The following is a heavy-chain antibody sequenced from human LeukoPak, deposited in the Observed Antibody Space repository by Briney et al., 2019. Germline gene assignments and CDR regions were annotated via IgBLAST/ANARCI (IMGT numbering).Heavy chain of an antibody. D-gene: IGHD3-3*01. CDR2: MNPNSGNT. CDR3: ARGLEGFLASGDYYYYGMDV. J-gene: IGHJ6*02. CDR1: GYTFTSYD. V-gene: IGHV1-8*01. Sequence: GASVKVSCKASGYTFTSYDINWVRQATGQGLEWMGLMNPNSGNTGYAQKFQGRVTMTRNTSISTAYMELSSLRSEDTAVYYCARGLEGFLASGDYYYYGMDVWGQGTTVTVSS.